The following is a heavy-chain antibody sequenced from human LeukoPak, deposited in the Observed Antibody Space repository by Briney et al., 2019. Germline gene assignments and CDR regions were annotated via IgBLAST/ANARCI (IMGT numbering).Heavy chain of an antibody. CDR2: MNPNSGDT. D-gene: IGHD5-24*01. Sequence: GASVKVSCKASGYTFTSYDINWVRQATGQGLEWMGWMNPNSGDTGYAQNFQGRVTMIRDTSINTAYMELSSLRSEDTAVYYCARTPRNGYIEGYWGQGTLVTVSS. J-gene: IGHJ4*02. CDR1: GYTFTSYD. CDR3: ARTPRNGYIEGY. V-gene: IGHV1-8*01.